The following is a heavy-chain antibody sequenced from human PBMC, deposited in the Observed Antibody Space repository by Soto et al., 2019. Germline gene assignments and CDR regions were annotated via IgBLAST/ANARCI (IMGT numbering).Heavy chain of an antibody. CDR3: ARIETLTSHNTRGTHLDF. V-gene: IGHV1-69*06. Sequence: QVQLVQSGAEVKKPGSSVRVSCKVSGGTFGSQTFTWVRQAPGQGLEWMGEIIPVFNAANYAQRFQDRVTITEDRSATTVYLELSRLTSADTATYYCARIETLTSHNTRGTHLDFWGQGTLVSVSS. CDR1: GGTFGSQT. D-gene: IGHD3-16*01. J-gene: IGHJ4*02. CDR2: IIPVFNAA.